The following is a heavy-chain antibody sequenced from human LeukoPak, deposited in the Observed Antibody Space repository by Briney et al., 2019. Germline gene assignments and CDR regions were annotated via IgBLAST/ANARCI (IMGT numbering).Heavy chain of an antibody. Sequence: GGSLRLSCAASGFTFSSYAMHWVRQAPGKGLEWVAVISYDGSNKYYADSVKGRFTISRENAKNSLYLQMNSLRAGDTAVYYCARVGVQEAFDIWGQGTMVTVSS. CDR3: ARVGVQEAFDI. J-gene: IGHJ3*02. CDR1: GFTFSSYA. V-gene: IGHV3-30*14. D-gene: IGHD3-10*01. CDR2: ISYDGSNK.